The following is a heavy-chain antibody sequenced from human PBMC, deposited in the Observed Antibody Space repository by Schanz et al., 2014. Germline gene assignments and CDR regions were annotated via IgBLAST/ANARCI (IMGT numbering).Heavy chain of an antibody. CDR1: GGSISSSGYY. Sequence: QLQLQESGPGLVKPSETLSLTCTVSGGSISSSGYYWGWIRQPPGNGLEWIGSIYYSGSTYYNPPKKGRSTIPVDTPKTGFPLKVPSLTATDTAVYYCARLPGLYCSGGACYRGYWGQGTLVTVSS. CDR2: IYYSGST. CDR3: ARLPGLYCSGGACYRGY. D-gene: IGHD2-15*01. V-gene: IGHV4-39*01. J-gene: IGHJ4*02.